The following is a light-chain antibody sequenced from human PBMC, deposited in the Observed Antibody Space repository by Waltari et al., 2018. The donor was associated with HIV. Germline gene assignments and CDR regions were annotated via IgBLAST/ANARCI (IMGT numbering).Light chain of an antibody. CDR1: SSDVGGYDS. J-gene: IGLJ3*02. CDR2: EVI. CDR3: CSYAGTYTYVL. V-gene: IGLV2-11*01. Sequence: QSALTQPRSVSGSPGQSVTISCTGTSSDVGGYDSVSWYLQHPGKVPKLIIYEVIKRPSGVPERFSGSKSGNTASLTISGLQTEDEAYYFCCSYAGTYTYVLFGGGTKLTVL.